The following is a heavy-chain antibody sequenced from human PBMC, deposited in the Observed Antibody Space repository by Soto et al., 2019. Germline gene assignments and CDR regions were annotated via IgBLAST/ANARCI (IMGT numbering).Heavy chain of an antibody. Sequence: PSETLSLTCTVSGGSISSYYWSWIRQPPGKGLEWIGYIYYSGSTNYNPSLKSQFSISVDTSKNQFSLKLSSVTAADTAVYYCARGQGAAAGHSNFDYWGQGALVTVSS. CDR2: IYYSGST. CDR3: ARGQGAAAGHSNFDY. J-gene: IGHJ4*02. D-gene: IGHD6-13*01. CDR1: GGSISSYY. V-gene: IGHV4-59*12.